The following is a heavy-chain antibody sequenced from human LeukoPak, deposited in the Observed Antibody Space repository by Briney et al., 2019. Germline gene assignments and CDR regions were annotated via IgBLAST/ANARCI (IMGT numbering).Heavy chain of an antibody. CDR2: ITWNSAPI. V-gene: IGHV3-9*03. D-gene: IGHD6-19*01. CDR1: GFSFDDYA. J-gene: IGHJ4*02. CDR3: AKNRSGWYYLDY. Sequence: GGSLRLSCAASGFSFDDYAMHWVRQVPGKGLEWVSGITWNSAPIGYADSVKGRFTISRDNSKNSLYLQMNSLTVEDMAVYYCAKNRSGWYYLDYWGQGTLVTVSS.